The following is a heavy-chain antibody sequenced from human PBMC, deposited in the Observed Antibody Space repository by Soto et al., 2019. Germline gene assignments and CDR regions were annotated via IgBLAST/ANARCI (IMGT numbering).Heavy chain of an antibody. V-gene: IGHV1-18*04. J-gene: IGHJ6*02. CDR1: GYTLTSYG. Sequence: QVQLVQSGTEVKEPGASVKVSCKASGYTLTSYGVTWVRQAPGQGLEWMGWISGYNGNTNYEQKFQGRVTMTTDTSTSTAYMELRSLRSDDTAVYSCASGTINMIRGVIFWHYGLDVCGQGTTVTVSS. CDR2: ISGYNGNT. CDR3: ASGTINMIRGVIFWHYGLDV. D-gene: IGHD3-10*01.